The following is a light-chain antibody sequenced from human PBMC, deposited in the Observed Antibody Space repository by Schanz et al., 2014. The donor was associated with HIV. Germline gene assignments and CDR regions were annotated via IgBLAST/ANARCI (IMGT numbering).Light chain of an antibody. J-gene: IGLJ1*01. V-gene: IGLV2-8*01. CDR2: EVS. Sequence: QSALTQPPSASGSRGQSVTISCTGTSSDVGHYDYVSWYQQHPGKAPKLMIYEVSKRPSGVPDRFSGSKSGNTASLTISGLQAEDEADYYCSSYTSSSTYVFGTGTKVTVL. CDR1: SSDVGHYDY. CDR3: SSYTSSSTYV.